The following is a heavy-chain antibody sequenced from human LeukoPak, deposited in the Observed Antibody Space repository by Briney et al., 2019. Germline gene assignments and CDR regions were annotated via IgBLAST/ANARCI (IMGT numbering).Heavy chain of an antibody. D-gene: IGHD5-12*01. CDR3: ARSLYRRVATIVNYYYMDV. J-gene: IGHJ6*03. CDR2: ISAYNGNT. CDR1: GYTFTSYG. Sequence: ASVKVSCKASGYTFTSYGISWVRQAPGQGLEWMGWISAYNGNTNYAQKLQGRVTMTTDTSTSTAYMELRSLRSDDTAVYYCARSLYRRVATIVNYYYMDVWGKGTTVTISS. V-gene: IGHV1-18*01.